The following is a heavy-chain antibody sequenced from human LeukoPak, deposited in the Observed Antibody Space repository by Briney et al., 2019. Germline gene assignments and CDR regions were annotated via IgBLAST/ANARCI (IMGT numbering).Heavy chain of an antibody. J-gene: IGHJ5*02. D-gene: IGHD3-10*01. Sequence: ESGPTLVKPTQTLTLTCTFSGFSLSTSGVGVGWIRQPPGKALEWLALIYWDDDKRYSPSLKSRLTITKDTSKHQVVLTMTNMDPVDTATYYCAHRQMVRGVPCEFDPWGQGTLVTVSS. CDR3: AHRQMVRGVPCEFDP. CDR2: IYWDDDK. CDR1: GFSLSTSGVG. V-gene: IGHV2-5*02.